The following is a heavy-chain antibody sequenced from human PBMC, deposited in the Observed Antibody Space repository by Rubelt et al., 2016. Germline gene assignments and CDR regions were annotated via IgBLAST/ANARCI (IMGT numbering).Heavy chain of an antibody. CDR3: ARALWGAAAATYYFDY. CDR1: GFTFSSYS. V-gene: IGHV3-48*04. CDR2: ISSSSSTI. Sequence: EVQLVESGGGLVQPGGSLRLSCAASGFTFSSYSMNWVRQAPGKGLEWVSYISSSSSTIYYADSVKGRFTISRDNAKNSLYLQMNSLRAEDTAVYYCARALWGAAAATYYFDYWGQGTLVTVSS. J-gene: IGHJ4*02. D-gene: IGHD6-13*01.